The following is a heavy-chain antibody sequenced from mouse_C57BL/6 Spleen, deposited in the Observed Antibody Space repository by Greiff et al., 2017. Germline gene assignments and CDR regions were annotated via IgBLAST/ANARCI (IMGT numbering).Heavy chain of an antibody. Sequence: QVQLQQSGPELVKPGASVKISCKASGYAFSSSWMNWVKQRPGKGLEWIGRIYPGDGDTNYNGKFKGKATLTADKSSSTAYMQLSSLTSEDSAVYFCARWDSNYPDYWGQGTTLTVSS. CDR3: ARWDSNYPDY. V-gene: IGHV1-82*01. CDR1: GYAFSSSW. J-gene: IGHJ2*01. D-gene: IGHD2-5*01. CDR2: IYPGDGDT.